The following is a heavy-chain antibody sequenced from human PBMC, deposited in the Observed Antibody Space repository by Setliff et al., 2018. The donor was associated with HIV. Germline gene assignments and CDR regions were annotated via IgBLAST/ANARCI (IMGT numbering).Heavy chain of an antibody. CDR3: ARAQDYRSSSWYLA. J-gene: IGHJ5*02. D-gene: IGHD6-13*01. V-gene: IGHV1-2*02. CDR1: GYSFPAHH. Sequence: ASVKVSCRASGYSFPAHHIHWVRQAPGQGLEWMGWVNPIGGVTSYAQRFQGRVTIARDTSIGTAYMELSRLRSDDTAVYYCARAQDYRSSSWYLAWGQGTLVTVSS. CDR2: VNPIGGVT.